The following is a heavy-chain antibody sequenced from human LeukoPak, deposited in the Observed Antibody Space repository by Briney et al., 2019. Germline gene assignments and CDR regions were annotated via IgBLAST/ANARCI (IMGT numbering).Heavy chain of an antibody. CDR3: ARGKLVPAAGNYYYYYYMDV. CDR1: GGTFSSYA. CDR2: IIPIFGTA. D-gene: IGHD2-2*01. V-gene: IGHV1-69*05. Sequence: GASVKVSCKASGGTFSSYAISWVRQAPGQGLEWMGGIIPIFGTANYAHNFQGRVTITTDESTSTAYMELSSLRSEDTAVYYCARGKLVPAAGNYYYYYYMDVWGKGTTVTVSS. J-gene: IGHJ6*03.